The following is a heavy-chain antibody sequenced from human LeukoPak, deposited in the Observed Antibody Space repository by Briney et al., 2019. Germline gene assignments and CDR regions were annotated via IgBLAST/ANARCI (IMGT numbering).Heavy chain of an antibody. Sequence: GGSLRLSCAASGFTFSSYDMSWVRQAPGRGLEWVSAIGGGTPYYADSVKGRFTISRDNSKNTLYLQMNSLRVEDTAVYYCAKDDHGGSGWRDYFDQWGQGTLVTVSS. J-gene: IGHJ4*02. CDR2: IGGGTP. D-gene: IGHD6-19*01. V-gene: IGHV3-23*01. CDR3: AKDDHGGSGWRDYFDQ. CDR1: GFTFSSYD.